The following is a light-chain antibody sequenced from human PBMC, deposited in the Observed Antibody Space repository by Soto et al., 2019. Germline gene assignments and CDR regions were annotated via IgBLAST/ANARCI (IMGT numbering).Light chain of an antibody. CDR2: DAT. CDR3: CSYAASYTLV. Sequence: QSALTQPRSVSASPGQSVTISCTGTSSNVGGYNYVSWYQQNPGKAPKLMIYDATKRPSGVPDRFAGSKSGNAASLTISGHQAEDEADYYCCSYAASYTLVFGGGTKVTVL. J-gene: IGLJ2*01. CDR1: SSNVGGYNY. V-gene: IGLV2-11*01.